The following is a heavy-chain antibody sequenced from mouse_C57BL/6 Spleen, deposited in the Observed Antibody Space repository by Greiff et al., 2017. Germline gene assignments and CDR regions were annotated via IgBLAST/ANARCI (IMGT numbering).Heavy chain of an antibody. D-gene: IGHD1-1*01. J-gene: IGHJ2*01. CDR3: ARVDTTVPFDY. CDR2: IYPGDGNT. CDR1: GYAFSSYC. Sequence: QVQLQQSVAELVKPGASVKISCTASGYAFSSYCMNWVKQRPGKGLEWIGQIYPGDGNTKYNGKFKGKATMTADKSSSTAYVQLSSLTSEDSAVDFGARVDTTVPFDYWGQGTTRTVSA. V-gene: IGHV1-80*01.